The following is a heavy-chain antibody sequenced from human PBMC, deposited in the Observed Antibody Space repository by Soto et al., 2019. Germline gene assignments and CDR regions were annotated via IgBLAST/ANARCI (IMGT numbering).Heavy chain of an antibody. V-gene: IGHV1-18*01. CDR2: ISASNGNT. D-gene: IGHD1-26*01. J-gene: IGHJ4*02. CDR3: ARDREWELLRCFDY. CDR1: GYTFPGYG. Sequence: QVQLVQSGAEVKKPGASVKFSAKASGYTFPGYGISWVQQAPGQGLGWMGWISASNGNTNYAQKLQGRVTMTTDTSTSTAYMELRSLRSDDTAVYYCARDREWELLRCFDYWGQGTLVTVSS.